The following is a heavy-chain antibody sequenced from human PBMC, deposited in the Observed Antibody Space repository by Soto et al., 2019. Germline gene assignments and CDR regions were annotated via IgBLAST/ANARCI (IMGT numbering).Heavy chain of an antibody. Sequence: EVQLLESGGGLVQPGGSLRLSCAASGFTFSSYAMSWVRQAPGKGLEWGSAISGSGGSTYYADSVKGRFTISRDNSKNTLYLQMNSLRAEDTAVYYCAKDLGVAGPARRPFDYWGQGTLVTVSS. V-gene: IGHV3-23*01. D-gene: IGHD6-19*01. CDR1: GFTFSSYA. CDR3: AKDLGVAGPARRPFDY. CDR2: ISGSGGST. J-gene: IGHJ4*02.